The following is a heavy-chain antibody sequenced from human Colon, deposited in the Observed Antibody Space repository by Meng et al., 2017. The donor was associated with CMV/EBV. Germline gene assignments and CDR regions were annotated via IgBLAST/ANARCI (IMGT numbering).Heavy chain of an antibody. D-gene: IGHD1-26*01. Sequence: CATSGFPLRKYWIHWVRRSPGKGLMWVSHVNGDGTNTDYADFVKGRFTISRDDAKNTVFLQLTSLRAGDTGVYFCARGGKTYYFDSWGQGTLVTVSS. V-gene: IGHV3-74*01. CDR2: VNGDGTNT. CDR1: GFPLRKYW. CDR3: ARGGKTYYFDS. J-gene: IGHJ5*01.